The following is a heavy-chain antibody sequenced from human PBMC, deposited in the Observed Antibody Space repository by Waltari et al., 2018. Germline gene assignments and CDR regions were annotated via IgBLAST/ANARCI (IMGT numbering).Heavy chain of an antibody. D-gene: IGHD2-15*01. CDR2: FYYSGNT. V-gene: IGHV4-59*01. CDR1: GGSIGTYY. J-gene: IGHJ3*02. Sequence: QVQLQESGPGLVKPSETLSLTGTVSGGSIGTYYWSWLRQPAGKGLEWIGYFYYSGNTNYNPSRKRRVTLSVDTPKNLFYLKLTYGTDADTAIYYGARLQCGDGICYDAFDIWGQGTMVTVSS. CDR3: ARLQCGDGICYDAFDI.